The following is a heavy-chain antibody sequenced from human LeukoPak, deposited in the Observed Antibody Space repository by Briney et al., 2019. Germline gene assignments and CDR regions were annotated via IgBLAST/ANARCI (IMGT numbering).Heavy chain of an antibody. CDR3: ARAWVGACDY. V-gene: IGHV3-48*03. D-gene: IGHD1-26*01. CDR1: GFTFRDFE. J-gene: IGHJ4*02. CDR2: ISSSGSTI. Sequence: GGSLRLSCAASGFTFRDFEMNWLRQAPGKGLEWVSYISSSGSTIYYADSVKDRFTISRDSAKSSLFMQMNNLRAEDTGRYYCARAWVGACDYWGQGALVTVSS.